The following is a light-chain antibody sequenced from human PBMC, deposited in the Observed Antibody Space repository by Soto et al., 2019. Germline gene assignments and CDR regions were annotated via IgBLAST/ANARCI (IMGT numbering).Light chain of an antibody. Sequence: DIVMTQSPDSLAVSLVERATINCKSSQSVLYSSNNKNYLAWYQQKPGQPPKLLIYWASTRESGVPDRFSGSGSGTDFTLTISSLQAEDVAVYYCQQYYSTPFTFGGGTKVDIK. CDR2: WAS. J-gene: IGKJ4*01. CDR3: QQYYSTPFT. V-gene: IGKV4-1*01. CDR1: QSVLYSSNNKNY.